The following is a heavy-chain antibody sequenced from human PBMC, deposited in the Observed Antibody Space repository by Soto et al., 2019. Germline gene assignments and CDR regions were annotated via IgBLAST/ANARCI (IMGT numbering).Heavy chain of an antibody. CDR1: GGSISSGGYS. J-gene: IGHJ5*02. CDR2: IYPTGST. Sequence: PSETLSLTCTVSGGSISSGGYSWSWIRQSPEKGLEWLGCIYPTGSTYYHPSLKSRVTISIDTSRNQFSLNLTSVTAADTAVYYCVRDGTKTLRDWFDPWGQGISVTVSS. D-gene: IGHD1-1*01. CDR3: VRDGTKTLRDWFDP. V-gene: IGHV4-30-2*06.